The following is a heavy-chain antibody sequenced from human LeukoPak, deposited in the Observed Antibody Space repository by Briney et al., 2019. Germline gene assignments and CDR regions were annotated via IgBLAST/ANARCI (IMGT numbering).Heavy chain of an antibody. CDR3: ARGYCSGGGCYTAEYLPH. Sequence: GASVTVTCKSSGYTFTNFEINWVRQVAGQGLERMGWMRPNSGETVNVQKFQGRVTMTRDISTSTAYMELTGLRSDDTAVYFCARGYCSGGGCYTAEYLPHWGQGTLVTVSS. CDR1: GYTFTNFE. V-gene: IGHV1-8*02. J-gene: IGHJ1*01. CDR2: MRPNSGET. D-gene: IGHD2-15*01.